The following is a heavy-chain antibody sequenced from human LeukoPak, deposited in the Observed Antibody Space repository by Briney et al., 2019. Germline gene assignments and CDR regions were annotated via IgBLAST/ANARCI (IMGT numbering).Heavy chain of an antibody. CDR1: GGSVSSGSCF. CDR3: ARRTTVTTTPLDY. V-gene: IGHV4-61*03. Sequence: PSETLSLTCTVSGGSVSSGSCFWSWIRQPPGKGLEWIGYIHYSGETNYNPSLESRVTISSGTSKNHFSLKLNSVTAADTAVYYCARRTTVTTTPLDYWGQGTLVTVSS. D-gene: IGHD4-11*01. J-gene: IGHJ4*02. CDR2: IHYSGET.